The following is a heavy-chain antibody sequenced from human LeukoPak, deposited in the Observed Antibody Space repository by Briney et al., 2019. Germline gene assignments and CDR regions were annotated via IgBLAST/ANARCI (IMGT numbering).Heavy chain of an antibody. J-gene: IGHJ4*02. V-gene: IGHV3-9*01. D-gene: IGHD6-6*01. CDR2: ISWNSGSI. CDR1: GFTFDDYA. Sequence: GGSLRLSCAASGFTFDDYAMHWVRQAPGKGLEWVSGISWNSGSIGYADSVKGRFTISRDNAKNSLYLQMNSLRAEDTALYYCAKGLSSSSGIDYWGQGTLVTVSS. CDR3: AKGLSSSSGIDY.